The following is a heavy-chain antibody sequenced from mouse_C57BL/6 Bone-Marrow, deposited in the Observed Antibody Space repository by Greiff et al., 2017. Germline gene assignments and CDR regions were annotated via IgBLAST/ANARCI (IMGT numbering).Heavy chain of an antibody. D-gene: IGHD4-1*01. CDR2: INYDGSST. V-gene: IGHV5-16*01. CDR3: ARGELTGTSSWYFDV. CDR1: GFTFSDYY. J-gene: IGHJ1*03. Sequence: EVMLVESEGGLVQPGSSMKLSCTASGFTFSDYYMAWVRQVPEKGLEWVANINYDGSSTYYLDSLKSRFIISRDNAKNILYLQMSSLKSEDTATYYCARGELTGTSSWYFDVWGTGTTVTVSS.